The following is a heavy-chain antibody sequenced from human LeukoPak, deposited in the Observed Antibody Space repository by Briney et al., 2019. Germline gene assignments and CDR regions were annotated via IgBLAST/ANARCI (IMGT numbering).Heavy chain of an antibody. CDR2: IYYSGST. CDR1: GGSFSGYY. Sequence: SETLSLTCAIYGGSFSGYYWSWIRQPPGKGLEWIGYIYYSGSTNYNPSLKSRVTISVDTSKNQFSLKLSSVTAADTAVYYCARAIIVVPAAPGNYYYYMDVWGKGTTVTISS. J-gene: IGHJ6*03. CDR3: ARAIIVVPAAPGNYYYYMDV. D-gene: IGHD2-2*01. V-gene: IGHV4-59*01.